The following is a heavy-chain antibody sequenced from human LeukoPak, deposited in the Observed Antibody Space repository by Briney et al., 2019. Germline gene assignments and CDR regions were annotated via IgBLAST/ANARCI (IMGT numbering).Heavy chain of an antibody. CDR2: IKQDGSQR. CDR1: GFTFSDYW. CDR3: ARRGGSSSRRSPIDY. D-gene: IGHD6-6*01. J-gene: IGHJ4*02. V-gene: IGHV3-7*01. Sequence: GGSLRLSCTASGFTFSDYWMTWVRQAPGKGAEWVANIKQDGSQRYYVDSVRGRFTISRDNAKNSLFLQMNGLRAEDTAVYYCARRGGSSSRRSPIDYWGQGTLVTVSS.